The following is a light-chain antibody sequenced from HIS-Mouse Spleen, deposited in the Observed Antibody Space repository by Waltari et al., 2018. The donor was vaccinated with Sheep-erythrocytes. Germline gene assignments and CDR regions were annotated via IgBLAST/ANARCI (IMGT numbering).Light chain of an antibody. J-gene: IGLJ1*01. CDR3: CSYAGSYNHV. V-gene: IGLV2-11*01. CDR2: DVS. CDR1: SSDVGGYNY. Sequence: QSALTQPRSVSGSPGQSVTISCTGTSSDVGGYNYVSWYQQHPGKAPKLMIYDVSKRPSGVPDRFSGSKSDNTASLTSSGLQAEDEADYYCCSYAGSYNHVFATGTKVTVL.